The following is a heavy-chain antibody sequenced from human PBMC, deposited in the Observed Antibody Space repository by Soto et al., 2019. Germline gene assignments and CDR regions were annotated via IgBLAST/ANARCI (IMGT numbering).Heavy chain of an antibody. V-gene: IGHV3-11*01. CDR3: ARDKEGIYKFDY. CDR2: ISSRHNPI. D-gene: IGHD1-1*01. CDR1: GFTFSTYY. Sequence: LRLSCAASGFTFSTYYMSWICQAPGKGLEWVSYISSRHNPIYYADSVKGRFTISRDNAKNSLYLQMNSLRAEDTAVYYCARDKEGIYKFDYGGQEALETISS. J-gene: IGHJ4*02.